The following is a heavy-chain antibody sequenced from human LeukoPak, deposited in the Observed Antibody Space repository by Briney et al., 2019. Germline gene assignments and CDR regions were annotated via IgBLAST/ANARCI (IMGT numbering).Heavy chain of an antibody. CDR2: VSGSGRIT. D-gene: IGHD2-8*02. Sequence: GGSLRLSCEGSGFTFKNFGMRWIRQAPGKGLEWVSGVSGSGRITDYADSVKGRFAISRDNSKNALYLQMNNLGVEDTAIYYCAKRRPTGNYFDYWGQGTLVTVSA. J-gene: IGHJ4*02. V-gene: IGHV3-23*01. CDR3: AKRRPTGNYFDY. CDR1: GFTFKNFG.